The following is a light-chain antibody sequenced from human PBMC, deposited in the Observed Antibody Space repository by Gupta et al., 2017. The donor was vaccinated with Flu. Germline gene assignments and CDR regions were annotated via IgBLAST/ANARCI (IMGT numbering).Light chain of an antibody. J-gene: IGLJ2*01. Sequence: SITISCTGSSSDVGGDNYVSWYQQYTGKAHNLMIYEGSNRAAGVASRFSGSKAGNTASLTISGLQKEDEADYYCSAHTSSDTFGFGGGTKLTVL. CDR1: SSDVGGDNY. CDR2: EGS. V-gene: IGLV2-14*01. CDR3: SAHTSSDTFG.